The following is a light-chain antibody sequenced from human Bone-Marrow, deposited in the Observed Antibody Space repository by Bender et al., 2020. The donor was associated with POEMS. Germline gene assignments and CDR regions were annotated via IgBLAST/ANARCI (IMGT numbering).Light chain of an antibody. Sequence: QSALTQPASVSGSPGQSITLSCIGTSSDVGTYNYVSWFQQHPGKAPKLMIYEVTKRPSGISNRFSGSKSGNTASLTISGLQAEDEADYYCCSYAGGSNLVFGGGTKVTVL. V-gene: IGLV2-23*02. CDR3: CSYAGGSNLV. CDR1: SSDVGTYNY. CDR2: EVT. J-gene: IGLJ2*01.